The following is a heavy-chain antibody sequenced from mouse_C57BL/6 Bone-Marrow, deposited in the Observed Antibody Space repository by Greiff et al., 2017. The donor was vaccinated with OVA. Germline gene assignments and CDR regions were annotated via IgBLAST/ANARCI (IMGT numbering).Heavy chain of an antibody. J-gene: IGHJ2*01. CDR1: GFSLTSYA. CDR2: IWTGGGT. D-gene: IGHD1-1*01. V-gene: IGHV2-9-1*01. CDR3: ARDYGSSYFYYFDY. Sequence: QVQLQQSGPGLVAPSQSLSITCTVSGFSLTSYAISWVRQPPGKGLEWLGVIWTGGGTNYNSALKSRLSISKDNSKSQVFLKMNSLQTDDTARYYCARDYGSSYFYYFDYWGQGTTLTVSS.